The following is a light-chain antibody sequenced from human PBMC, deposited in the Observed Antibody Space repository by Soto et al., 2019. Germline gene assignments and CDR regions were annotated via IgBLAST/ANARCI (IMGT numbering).Light chain of an antibody. CDR3: QAYDYSLTAFG. J-gene: IGLJ3*02. CDR2: GNR. CDR1: NSNLGAGYD. V-gene: IGLV1-40*01. Sequence: QSALTQPPSVSGAPGQRVTISCTGNNSNLGAGYDVHWYQQLPGAAPKLVIFGNRNRPSGVPERFSGSKSGTSASLAITGLQAEDEADYYCQAYDYSLTAFGFGGGTKVTVL.